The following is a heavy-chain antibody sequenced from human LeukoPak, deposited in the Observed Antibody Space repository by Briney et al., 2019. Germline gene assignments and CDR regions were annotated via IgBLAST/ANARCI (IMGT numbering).Heavy chain of an antibody. CDR2: ISSSGSTM. J-gene: IGHJ6*03. D-gene: IGHD3-22*01. CDR1: GFTFSSYE. Sequence: GGSLRLSCAASGFTFSSYEMNWVRQAPGKGLEWVSYISSSGSTMYYADSVKGRFTISRDNAKNSLYLQMNSLRAEDTAVYYCAKGSDDSTGYYYVTYYYYMDVWSKGTTVTVSS. CDR3: AKGSDDSTGYYYVTYYYYMDV. V-gene: IGHV3-48*03.